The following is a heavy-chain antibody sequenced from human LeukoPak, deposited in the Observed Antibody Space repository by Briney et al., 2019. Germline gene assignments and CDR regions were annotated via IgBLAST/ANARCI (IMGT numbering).Heavy chain of an antibody. D-gene: IGHD2-2*01. CDR2: ISSSSSYI. J-gene: IGHJ3*02. CDR1: GFTFSSYS. CDR3: ARDLYGYCSSTSCYYGPFDI. Sequence: GSLRLSCAASGFTFSSYSMSWVRQAPGKGLEWVSSISSSSSYIYYADSVKGRFTISRDNAKNSLYLQMNSLRAEDTAVYYCARDLYGYCSSTSCYYGPFDIWGQGTMVTVSS. V-gene: IGHV3-21*01.